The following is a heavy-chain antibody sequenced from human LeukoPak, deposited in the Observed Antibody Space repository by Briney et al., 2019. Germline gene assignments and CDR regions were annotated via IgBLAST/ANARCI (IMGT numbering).Heavy chain of an antibody. CDR1: GFTFSSYG. CDR2: ISYDGSNK. V-gene: IGHV3-30*18. D-gene: IGHD7-27*01. Sequence: GGSLRLSCAASGFTFSSYGMHWVRQAPGKGLEWVAVISYDGSNKYYADSVKGRFTISRDNSKNTLYLQMNSLRAEDTAVYYCAKEGNWGPLVYYFDYWGQGTLVTASS. CDR3: AKEGNWGPLVYYFDY. J-gene: IGHJ4*02.